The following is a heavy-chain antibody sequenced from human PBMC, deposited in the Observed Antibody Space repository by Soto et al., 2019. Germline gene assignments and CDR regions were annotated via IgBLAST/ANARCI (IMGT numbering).Heavy chain of an antibody. D-gene: IGHD1-26*01. J-gene: IGHJ2*01. CDR2: IYSGGST. CDR1: GFTVSSNY. V-gene: IGHV3-53*01. Sequence: PGGSLRLSCAASGFTVSSNYMSWVRQAPGKGLEWVSVIYSGGSTYYADSVKGRFTISRDNSKNTLYLQMNSLRAEDTAVYYCARERVYSGSPLGLYFDLWGRGTLVTVSS. CDR3: ARERVYSGSPLGLYFDL.